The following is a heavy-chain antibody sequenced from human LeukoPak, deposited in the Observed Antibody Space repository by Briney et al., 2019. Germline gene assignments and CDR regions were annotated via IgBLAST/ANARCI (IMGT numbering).Heavy chain of an antibody. CDR1: GFTVSSNY. J-gene: IGHJ3*02. CDR2: IYSGGST. Sequence: PGGSLRLSCAASGFTVSSNYMSWVRQAPGKGLEWVSVIYSGGSTYYADSVKGRFTISRDNSKNTLYLQMNSLRAEDTAVYYCAKDRPKSGGSYLAFDIWGQGTMVTVSS. CDR3: AKDRPKSGGSYLAFDI. D-gene: IGHD1-26*01. V-gene: IGHV3-66*01.